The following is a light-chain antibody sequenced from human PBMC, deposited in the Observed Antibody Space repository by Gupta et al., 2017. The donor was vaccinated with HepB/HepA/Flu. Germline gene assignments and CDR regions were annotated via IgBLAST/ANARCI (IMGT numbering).Light chain of an antibody. CDR2: AAS. CDR1: QSISSY. V-gene: IGKV1-39*01. CDR3: QQSYSTPVT. J-gene: IGKJ1*01. Sequence: DIQMTQSPSSLSASVGDRVTITCRASQSISSYLNWYQQKPGKAPKLLIYAASSLQSGVPSRFSGSGSGTDFTLTIISLQPEDFATYYCQQSYSTPVTFGQGTKVEIK.